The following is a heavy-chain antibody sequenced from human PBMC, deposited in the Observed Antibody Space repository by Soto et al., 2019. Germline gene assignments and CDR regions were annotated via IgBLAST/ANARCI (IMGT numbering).Heavy chain of an antibody. D-gene: IGHD4-17*01. CDR2: IYPGDSDT. Sequence: GESLKISCKGSGYSFTSYLIGWVRQMPGKGLEWMGIIYPGDSDTRYSPSFQGQVTISADKSISTAYLQWSSLKASDTAMYYCARPAADPTTVSSQAPYYFDYWGQGTPVTV. V-gene: IGHV5-51*01. J-gene: IGHJ4*02. CDR3: ARPAADPTTVSSQAPYYFDY. CDR1: GYSFTSYL.